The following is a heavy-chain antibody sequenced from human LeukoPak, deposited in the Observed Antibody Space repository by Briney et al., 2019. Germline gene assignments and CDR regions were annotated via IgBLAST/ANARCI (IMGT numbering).Heavy chain of an antibody. V-gene: IGHV4-39*07. J-gene: IGHJ5*02. CDR2: IYYGGSA. D-gene: IGHD2-15*01. CDR1: GGSITSSGFY. Sequence: PSDTQSLTCTVSGGSITSSGFYWGWIRQPPGKGLEWIGNIYYGGSAYYNPSLKSRVTISVDTSKNQFSLKLSSVTAADTAVYYCARQPNIVVVDNWFDPWGQGTLVTVSS. CDR3: ARQPNIVVVDNWFDP.